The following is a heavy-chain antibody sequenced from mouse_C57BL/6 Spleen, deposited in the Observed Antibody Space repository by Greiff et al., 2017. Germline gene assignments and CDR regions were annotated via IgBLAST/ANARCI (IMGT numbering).Heavy chain of an antibody. CDR1: GFNIKDDY. D-gene: IGHD1-1*01. CDR3: TTLYGSRDY. J-gene: IGHJ2*01. CDR2: IDPENGDT. Sequence: VQLQQSGAELVRPGASVKLSCTASGFNIKDDYMHWVKQRPEQGLEWIGWIDPENGDTEYASKFQGKATITADTSTNTAYLQLSSLTSEDTAVYCCTTLYGSRDYWGQGTTLTVSS. V-gene: IGHV14-4*01.